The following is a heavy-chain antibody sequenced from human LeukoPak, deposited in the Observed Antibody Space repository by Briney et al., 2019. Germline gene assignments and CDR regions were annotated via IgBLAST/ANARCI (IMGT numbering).Heavy chain of an antibody. J-gene: IGHJ4*01. CDR1: GFTFSDYW. Sequence: PGGSLRLSCAASGFTFSDYWMSWVRQAPGKGLEWVANIKKEGSEKYYVDSVKGRFTISRDNAKNSLYLQMSSLRAEDTAVYYCARDRLDFRGQGTLVTFSS. CDR2: IKKEGSEK. CDR3: ARDRLDF. V-gene: IGHV3-7*01.